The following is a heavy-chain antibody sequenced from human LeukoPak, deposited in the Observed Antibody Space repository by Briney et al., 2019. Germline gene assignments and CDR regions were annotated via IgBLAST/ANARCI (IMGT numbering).Heavy chain of an antibody. J-gene: IGHJ4*02. CDR2: ISGSGGST. V-gene: IGHV3-23*01. CDR1: GFTFSSYA. D-gene: IGHD4-17*01. Sequence: GGSLRLSCAASGFTFSSYAMSWVRQAPGKGLEWVSAISGSGGSTYYADSVKGRFTISRDNSKNTLYLQMNSLRAEDTAVYYCAKVPTSNGDYADYFDYWGQGTLVTVSS. CDR3: AKVPTSNGDYADYFDY.